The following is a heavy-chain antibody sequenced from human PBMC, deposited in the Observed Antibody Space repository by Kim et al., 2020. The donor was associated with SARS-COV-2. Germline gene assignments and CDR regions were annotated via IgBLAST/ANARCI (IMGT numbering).Heavy chain of an antibody. D-gene: IGHD5-12*01. Sequence: SETLSLTCTVSGGSVSSGSYYWSWIRQPPGKGLEWIGYIYYSGSTNYNPSLKSRVTISVDTSKNQFSLKLSSVTAADTAVYYCARATQVATNSGRDAFDIWGQGTMVTVSS. CDR1: GGSVSSGSYY. CDR2: IYYSGST. J-gene: IGHJ3*02. CDR3: ARATQVATNSGRDAFDI. V-gene: IGHV4-61*01.